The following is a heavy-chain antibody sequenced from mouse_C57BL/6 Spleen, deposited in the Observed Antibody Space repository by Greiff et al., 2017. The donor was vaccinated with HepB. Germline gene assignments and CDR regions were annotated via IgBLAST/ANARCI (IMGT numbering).Heavy chain of an antibody. CDR1: GFTFSDYG. Sequence: EVQRVESGGGLVKPGGSLRLSCAASGFTFSDYGMHWVRQAPEKGLEWVAYISSGSSTIYYADTVKGRFTISRDNAKNTLFLQMTSLRSEDTAMYYCARASTMITRAMDYWGQGTSVIVSS. J-gene: IGHJ4*01. V-gene: IGHV5-17*01. D-gene: IGHD2-4*01. CDR2: ISSGSSTI. CDR3: ARASTMITRAMDY.